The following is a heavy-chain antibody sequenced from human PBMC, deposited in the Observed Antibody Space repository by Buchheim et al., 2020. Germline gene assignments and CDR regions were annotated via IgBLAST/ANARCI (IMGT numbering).Heavy chain of an antibody. D-gene: IGHD2-15*01. J-gene: IGHJ6*02. CDR2: INHSGST. Sequence: QVQLQQWGAGLLKPSETLSLTCAVYGGSFSGYYWSWIRQPPGKGLEWIGEINHSGSTNYNPSLKSRVTISVTTSKNQFSLKLSSVTAADTAVYYCAREGIVVVVAATLDYYYDGMDVWGQGTT. V-gene: IGHV4-34*01. CDR3: AREGIVVVVAATLDYYYDGMDV. CDR1: GGSFSGYY.